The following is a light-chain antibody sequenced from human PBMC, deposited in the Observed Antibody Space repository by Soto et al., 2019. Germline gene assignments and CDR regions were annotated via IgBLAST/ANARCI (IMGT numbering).Light chain of an antibody. CDR3: GSYTSSSTLYV. J-gene: IGLJ1*01. CDR1: SSDVGGSNY. V-gene: IGLV2-14*01. Sequence: QSVLTQPASVSGSPGQLITISCTGTSSDVGGSNYVSWYQQHPGKAPKLMIYDVNNRPSGVSNRFSGSKSGNTASLTISGLQAEDEADYYCGSYTSSSTLYVFGTGTKLTVL. CDR2: DVN.